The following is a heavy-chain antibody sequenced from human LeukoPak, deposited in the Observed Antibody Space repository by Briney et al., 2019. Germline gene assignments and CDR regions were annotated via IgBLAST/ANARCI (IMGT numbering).Heavy chain of an antibody. J-gene: IGHJ6*03. V-gene: IGHV1-69*13. Sequence: SVKVSCKASGGTFSSYAIGWVRQAPGQGLEWMGGIIPIFGTANYAQKFQGRVTITADESTSTAYMELSSLRSEDTAVYYCATHLYRENYYYYMDVWGKGTTVTVSS. CDR2: IIPIFGTA. CDR1: GGTFSSYA. CDR3: ATHLYRENYYYYMDV. D-gene: IGHD4-11*01.